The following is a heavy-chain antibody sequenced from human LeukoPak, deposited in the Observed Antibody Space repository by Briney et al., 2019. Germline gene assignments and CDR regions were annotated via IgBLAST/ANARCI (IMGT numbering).Heavy chain of an antibody. V-gene: IGHV4-39*01. CDR1: GVSISRSTYY. CDR3: ARHGAPPNYGDRDAFDI. J-gene: IGHJ3*02. D-gene: IGHD4-17*01. CDR2: IYYSGST. Sequence: SETLSLTCTVSGVSISRSTYYWGWIRQPPGKGLEWIGSIYYSGSTYYNPSLKSRVTISVDTSKNQFSLKLSSVTAADTAVYYCARHGAPPNYGDRDAFDIWAKGQWSPSLQ.